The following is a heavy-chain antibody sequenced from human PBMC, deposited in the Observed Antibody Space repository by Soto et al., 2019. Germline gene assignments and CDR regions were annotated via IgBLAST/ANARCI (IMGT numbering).Heavy chain of an antibody. V-gene: IGHV3-23*01. CDR3: ARVPLFFCLDAFDF. Sequence: EVQLLESGGGLVQPGGSLRLSCAASGFTFNSYAMHWVRQAPGKGLEWVSGISGFSAGSASTYFADSVKGRFIISRDNSNNTQYLQMNNLGAEDTALYYCARVPLFFCLDAFDFWGHGTLVTVSS. CDR1: GFTFNSYA. J-gene: IGHJ3*01. CDR2: ISGFSAGSAST.